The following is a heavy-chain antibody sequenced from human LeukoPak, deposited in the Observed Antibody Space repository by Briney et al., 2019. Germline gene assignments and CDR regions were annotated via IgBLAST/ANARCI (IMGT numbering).Heavy chain of an antibody. J-gene: IGHJ4*02. CDR3: AKPRYGDYYFDY. D-gene: IGHD4-17*01. Sequence: GGSLRLSCAASGFTFSSYAVSWVRQAPGKGLEWVSAISGSGGSTYYADSVKGRFTISRDNSKNTLYLQMNSLRAEDTAVYYCAKPRYGDYYFDYWGQGTLVTVSS. CDR1: GFTFSSYA. CDR2: ISGSGGST. V-gene: IGHV3-23*01.